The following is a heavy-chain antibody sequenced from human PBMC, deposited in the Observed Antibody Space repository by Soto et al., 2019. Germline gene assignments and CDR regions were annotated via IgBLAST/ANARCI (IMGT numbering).Heavy chain of an antibody. CDR1: GGSISSGGYY. J-gene: IGHJ4*02. V-gene: IGHV4-31*03. CDR2: IYYSGST. Sequence: SETLSLTCTVSGGSISSGGYYWSWIRQHPGKGLEWIGYIYYSGSTYYNPSLKSRVTISVDTSKNQFSLKLSSVTAADTAVYYCARRPTDYDPFVGHYFDYWGQGTLVTVSS. D-gene: IGHD3-16*01. CDR3: ARRPTDYDPFVGHYFDY.